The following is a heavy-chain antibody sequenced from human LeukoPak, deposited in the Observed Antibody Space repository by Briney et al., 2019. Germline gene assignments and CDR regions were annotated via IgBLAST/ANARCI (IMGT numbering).Heavy chain of an antibody. V-gene: IGHV1-8*03. CDR2: MNPNSGNT. D-gene: IGHD6-13*01. CDR1: GYTFTSYG. CDR3: ARVKAAAGTFGY. Sequence: ASVKVSCKASGYTFTSYGISWVRQAPGQGLEWMGWMNPNSGNTGYAQKFQGRVTITRNTSISTAYMELSSLRSEDTAVYYCARVKAAAGTFGYWGQGTLVTVSS. J-gene: IGHJ4*02.